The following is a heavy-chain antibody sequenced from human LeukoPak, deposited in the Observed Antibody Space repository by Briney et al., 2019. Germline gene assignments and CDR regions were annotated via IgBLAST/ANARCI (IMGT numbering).Heavy chain of an antibody. D-gene: IGHD2-2*01. J-gene: IGHJ4*02. Sequence: GRSLRLSCAPSGFTFCSYGMHWVRQAPGKGLEGVAVISYDGSNKYSADTVKRRFNIPRDNSNNTLYLQMNSLRAEDTAVYYCARRGYCSSTSCYHPTGYYFDYWAREPWSPSPQ. CDR3: ARRGYCSSTSCYHPTGYYFDY. CDR1: GFTFCSYG. CDR2: ISYDGSNK. V-gene: IGHV3-30*03.